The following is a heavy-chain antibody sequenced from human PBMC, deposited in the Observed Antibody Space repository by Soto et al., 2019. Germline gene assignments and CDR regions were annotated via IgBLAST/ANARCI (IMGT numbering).Heavy chain of an antibody. CDR1: GFTFSSYA. V-gene: IGHV3-23*01. J-gene: IGHJ4*02. CDR2: ISGSGGST. CDR3: AKGEYYDYIWGSYRPSTFDY. Sequence: GGSLRLSCAASGFTFSSYAMSWVRQAPGKGLEWVSAISGSGGSTYYAYSVKGRFTISRDNSKNTLYLQMNSLRAEDTAVYYCAKGEYYDYIWGSYRPSTFDYWGQGTLVTVSS. D-gene: IGHD3-16*02.